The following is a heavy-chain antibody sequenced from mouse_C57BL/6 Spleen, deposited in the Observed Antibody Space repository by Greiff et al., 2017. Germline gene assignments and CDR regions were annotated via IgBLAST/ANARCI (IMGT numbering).Heavy chain of an antibody. V-gene: IGHV2-2*01. J-gene: IGHJ3*01. D-gene: IGHD3-2*02. CDR3: ARKPAQATEAWCAY. Sequence: VKLQESGPGLVQPSQSLSITCTVSGFSLTSYGVHWVRQSPGKGLEWLGVIWSGGSTDYNAAFISRLSISKDNSKSPVFFKMNSLQADVTAIYYWARKPAQATEAWCAYWGQGTLVTVSA. CDR1: GFSLTSYG. CDR2: IWSGGST.